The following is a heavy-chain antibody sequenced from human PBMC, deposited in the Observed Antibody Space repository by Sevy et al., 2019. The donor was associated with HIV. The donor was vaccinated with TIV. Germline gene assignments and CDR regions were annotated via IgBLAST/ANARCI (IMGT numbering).Heavy chain of an antibody. Sequence: GGSLRLSCAASGFTFSSYSMNWVRQAPGKGLEWVSSISSSSSYIYYADSVKGRFTISRDNAKNSLYLQMNSLRAEDTGVYYCARGTQGVVVVAATEFDIWGQGTMVTVSS. D-gene: IGHD2-15*01. CDR2: ISSSSSYI. CDR3: ARGTQGVVVVAATEFDI. CDR1: GFTFSSYS. J-gene: IGHJ3*02. V-gene: IGHV3-21*01.